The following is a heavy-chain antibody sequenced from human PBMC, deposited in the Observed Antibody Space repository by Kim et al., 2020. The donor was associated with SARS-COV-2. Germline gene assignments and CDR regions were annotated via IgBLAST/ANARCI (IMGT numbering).Heavy chain of an antibody. CDR3: SREGGIFHYGMDV. CDR2: ISRSGSPI. D-gene: IGHD1-1*01. V-gene: IGHV3-48*03. Sequence: LSLTCVASGFNITNHTMFWVRQAPGKGLEWISYISRSGSPIFYADSVRGRFTISRDSARNSLSLQMDSLRREDTAVYFCSREGGIFHYGMDVWGQGT. J-gene: IGHJ6*02. CDR1: GFNITNHT.